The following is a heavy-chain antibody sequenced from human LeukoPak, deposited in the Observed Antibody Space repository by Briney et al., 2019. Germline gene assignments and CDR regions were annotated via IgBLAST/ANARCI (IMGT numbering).Heavy chain of an antibody. V-gene: IGHV3-11*04. CDR1: GFTFDDYY. CDR2: ISSSGTAT. D-gene: IGHD3-10*01. CDR3: ARPARSGIYYPDAFEN. J-gene: IGHJ3*02. Sequence: GGSLSLSCTASGFTFDDYYIAWIRQPPGKGLDWVAYISSSGTATYYAESVKGRFTISRDNAKNSLYLQMDSLKAEDTAMYYCARPARSGIYYPDAFENWGQGTMVTVSS.